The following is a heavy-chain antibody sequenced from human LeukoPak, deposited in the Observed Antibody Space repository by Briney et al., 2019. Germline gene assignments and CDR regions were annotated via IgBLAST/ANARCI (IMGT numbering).Heavy chain of an antibody. CDR1: EGTYSSYA. Sequence: ASVKVSFKASEGTYSSYAISWVRQAPGQGLEWMGRIIPILGIANYAQKLQGRVRITADKSTSTAYMELRSLRSEDTAVYYCARGGDTAMVILDYWGQGTLVTVSS. J-gene: IGHJ4*02. CDR3: ARGGDTAMVILDY. V-gene: IGHV1-69*04. D-gene: IGHD5-18*01. CDR2: IIPILGIA.